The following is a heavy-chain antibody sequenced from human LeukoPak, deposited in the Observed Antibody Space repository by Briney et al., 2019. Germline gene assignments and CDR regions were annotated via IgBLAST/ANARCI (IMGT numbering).Heavy chain of an antibody. V-gene: IGHV7-4-1*02. D-gene: IGHD2-2*01. Sequence: ASVKVSCKAPGYTFTSYAMNWVRQAPGQGLEWMGWINTNTGNPTYAQGFTGRFVFSLDTSVSTAYLQISSLKAEDTAVYYCARDRVYCSSTSCSYGDYGPIFDYWGQGTLVTVSS. CDR1: GYTFTSYA. J-gene: IGHJ4*02. CDR3: ARDRVYCSSTSCSYGDYGPIFDY. CDR2: INTNTGNP.